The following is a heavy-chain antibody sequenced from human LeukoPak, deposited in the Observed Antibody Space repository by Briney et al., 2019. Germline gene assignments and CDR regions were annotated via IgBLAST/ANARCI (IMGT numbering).Heavy chain of an antibody. Sequence: SQTLSLTCAISGNSVSSNSAAWNWIRQSPSRGLEWLVRTYYRSKWYNAYAVSVKSRITINPDTSKNQFSLQLNSVTPEDTAVYYCASQLERRENWFDPWGQGTLVTVSS. D-gene: IGHD1-1*01. CDR3: ASQLERRENWFDP. CDR1: GNSVSSNSAA. J-gene: IGHJ5*02. V-gene: IGHV6-1*01. CDR2: TYYRSKWYN.